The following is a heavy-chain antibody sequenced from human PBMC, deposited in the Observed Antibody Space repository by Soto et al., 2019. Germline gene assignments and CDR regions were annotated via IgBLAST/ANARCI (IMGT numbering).Heavy chain of an antibody. J-gene: IGHJ6*02. Sequence: EVQLVESGGGLVQPGGSLRLSCSASGFTFSSYAMHWVRQAPGKGLEYVSAISSNGGSTYYVDSVKGRFTISRDNSKNTLYLQMSSLRAEDTAVYYCVKGKGVVITRRLLLYGMDVWGQGTTVTVSS. CDR3: VKGKGVVITRRLLLYGMDV. CDR2: ISSNGGST. V-gene: IGHV3-64D*08. CDR1: GFTFSSYA. D-gene: IGHD3-3*01.